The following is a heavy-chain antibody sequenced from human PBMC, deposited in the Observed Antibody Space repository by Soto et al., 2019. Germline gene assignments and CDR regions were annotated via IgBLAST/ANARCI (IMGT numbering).Heavy chain of an antibody. V-gene: IGHV3-30-3*01. J-gene: IGHJ6*02. CDR2: ISYDGSNK. Sequence: PGGSLRLSCAASGFTFSSYAMHWVRQAPGKGLEWVAVISYDGSNKYYADSVKGRFTISRDNSKNTLYLQMNSLRAEDTAVYYCARGILEDIVVVPAALDVWGQGTTVTV. CDR3: ARGILEDIVVVPAALDV. D-gene: IGHD2-2*01. CDR1: GFTFSSYA.